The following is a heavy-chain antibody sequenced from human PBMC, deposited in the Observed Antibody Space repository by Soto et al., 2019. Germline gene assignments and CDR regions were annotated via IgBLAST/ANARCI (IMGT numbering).Heavy chain of an antibody. CDR3: ARGVPGYYAVDV. J-gene: IGHJ6*02. CDR1: GFIGTYW. Sequence: EVQLVESGGGLVQPGGSLRLSCAASGFIGTYWMHWVRQAPGKGLVWVSRLNSDGSTINYADSVKGRFTISRDNAKNTLYLQLNSLRDEDTAVYYCARGVPGYYAVDVWGQGTTVTVSS. CDR2: LNSDGSTI. V-gene: IGHV3-74*01.